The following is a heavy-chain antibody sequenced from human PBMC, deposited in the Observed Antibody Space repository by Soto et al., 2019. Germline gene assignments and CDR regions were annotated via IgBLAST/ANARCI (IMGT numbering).Heavy chain of an antibody. CDR1: GFTFSNFA. CDR2: ISASGRDI. D-gene: IGHD6-19*01. CDR3: AKGKTSGWYYFAY. J-gene: IGHJ4*02. V-gene: IGHV3-23*01. Sequence: EVQLLESGGDLVQPGGSLRLSCAASGFTFSNFAMSWVRQAPGRGLEWVSGISASGRDIHYADSVKDRFTVSRDNSKNTLYLQMNSLRAEDTAIYYCAKGKTSGWYYFAYWGQGALVTVSS.